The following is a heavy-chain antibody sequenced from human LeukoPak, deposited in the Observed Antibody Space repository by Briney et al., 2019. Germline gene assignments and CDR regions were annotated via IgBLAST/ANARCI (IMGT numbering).Heavy chain of an antibody. CDR2: INHSGST. D-gene: IGHD4-17*01. J-gene: IGHJ4*02. Sequence: SETLSLTCAVYGGSFSGYYWSWIRQPPGKGLEWIGEINHSGSTNYNPSLKSRVTISVDTSKNQFSLKLSSVTAADTAVYYCASETTVTKIDYWGQGTLVTVSS. V-gene: IGHV4-34*01. CDR3: ASETTVTKIDY. CDR1: GGSFSGYY.